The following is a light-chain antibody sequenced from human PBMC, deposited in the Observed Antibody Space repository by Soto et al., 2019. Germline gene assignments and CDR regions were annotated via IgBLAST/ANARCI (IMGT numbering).Light chain of an antibody. Sequence: LTQPASVSGSPGQSITISCTGTSSDVGGYNYVSWYQQHPGKAPKLMIYEVSNRPSGVSSRFSGSKSGNTASLTISGLQAEDEADYYCSSYTSSYTYVFGTGTQ. V-gene: IGLV2-14*01. CDR2: EVS. CDR3: SSYTSSYTYV. CDR1: SSDVGGYNY. J-gene: IGLJ1*01.